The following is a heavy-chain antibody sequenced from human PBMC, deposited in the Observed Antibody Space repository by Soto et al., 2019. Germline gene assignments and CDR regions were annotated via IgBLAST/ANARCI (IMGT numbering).Heavy chain of an antibody. CDR2: IYWDDDK. D-gene: IGHD3-3*01. J-gene: IGHJ4*02. CDR1: GFSLTTSGVG. Sequence: QITLNESGPTVVRPTETLTLTCRFSGFSLTTSGVGVGWIRQSPGKAPEWLALIYWDDDKRYSASLKSRLTSTKDTSKNQVVLTVSDLDPTDTATYYCAHRVLRTVSGLVTTTAIYFDFWGQGTPVAVSS. CDR3: AHRVLRTVSGLVTTTAIYFDF. V-gene: IGHV2-5*02.